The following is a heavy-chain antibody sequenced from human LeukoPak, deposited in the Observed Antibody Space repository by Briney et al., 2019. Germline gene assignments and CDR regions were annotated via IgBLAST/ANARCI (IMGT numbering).Heavy chain of an antibody. Sequence: GGSLRLSCAASGFIFSSYNMKWVRQAPGKGLEWVSAISGGGDITYYADSVMGRFTISRDNSKDTLFLQMHSLRPGDTAVYYCVREDTPATANYWGQGTLVTISS. D-gene: IGHD2-21*02. CDR3: VREDTPATANY. CDR1: GFIFSSYN. CDR2: ISGGGDIT. J-gene: IGHJ4*02. V-gene: IGHV3-23*01.